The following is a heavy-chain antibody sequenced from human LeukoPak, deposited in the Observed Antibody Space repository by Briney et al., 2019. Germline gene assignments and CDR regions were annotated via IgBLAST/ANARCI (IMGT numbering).Heavy chain of an antibody. Sequence: GGSLRLSCAASGFTFSSYSMNWVRQAPGKGLEWVSSISSSSSYIYYADSVKGRFTISRDNAKNSLYLQMNSLRAEDTAVYYCAREDDDYYGSGSHPDYWGQGTLVTVSS. CDR1: GFTFSSYS. J-gene: IGHJ4*02. CDR2: ISSSSSYI. D-gene: IGHD3-10*01. CDR3: AREDDDYYGSGSHPDY. V-gene: IGHV3-21*01.